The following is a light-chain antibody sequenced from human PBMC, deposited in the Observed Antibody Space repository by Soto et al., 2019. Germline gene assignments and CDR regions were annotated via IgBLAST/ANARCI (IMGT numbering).Light chain of an antibody. CDR1: QSISSY. V-gene: IGKV1-39*01. CDR3: QQSYSTPYT. J-gene: IGKJ2*01. CDR2: AAS. Sequence: IQMAQSPSSLSASVGDRVTITCRASQSISSYLNWYQQKPGKAPKLLIYAASSLQSGVPSRFSGSGSGTDFTLTISSLQPEDFAPYYCQQSYSTPYTFGQGTKLEI.